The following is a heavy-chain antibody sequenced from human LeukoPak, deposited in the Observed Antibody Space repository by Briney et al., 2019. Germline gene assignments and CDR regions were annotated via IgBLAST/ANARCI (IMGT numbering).Heavy chain of an antibody. J-gene: IGHJ4*02. CDR1: GASISSSRYY. Sequence: SETLSLTCTVSGASISSSRYYWGWIRQPPGKGLEWIGSISYSGTTYYNPSLKSRVTISVDTSRNQFSLKLSSVTAPDTAVYYCARQDSSSWYYFDYWGQGTLVTVSS. CDR3: ARQDSSSWYYFDY. D-gene: IGHD6-13*01. V-gene: IGHV4-39*01. CDR2: ISYSGTT.